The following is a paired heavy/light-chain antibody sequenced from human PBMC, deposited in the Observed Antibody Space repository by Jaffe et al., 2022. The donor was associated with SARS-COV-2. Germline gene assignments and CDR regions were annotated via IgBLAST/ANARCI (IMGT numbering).Light chain of an antibody. CDR1: SSNIGSNT. CDR3: AAWDDSLNGHVV. CDR2: SNN. Sequence: QSVLTQPPSASGTPGQRVTISCSGSSSNIGSNTVNWYQQLPGTAPKLLIYSNNQRPSGVPDRFSGSKSGTSASLAISGLQSEDEADYYCAAWDDSLNGHVVFGGGTKLTVL. V-gene: IGLV1-44*01. J-gene: IGLJ2*01.
Heavy chain of an antibody. D-gene: IGHD1-1*01. Sequence: QVQLVESGGGLVKPGGSLRLSCAASGFTFSDYYMSWIRQAPGKGLEWVSYISSSGSTIYYADSVKGRFTISRDNAKNSLYLQMNSLRAEDTAVYYCAREFLEPGTIGFDPWGQGTLVTVSS. V-gene: IGHV3-11*01. CDR2: ISSSGSTI. J-gene: IGHJ5*02. CDR1: GFTFSDYY. CDR3: AREFLEPGTIGFDP.